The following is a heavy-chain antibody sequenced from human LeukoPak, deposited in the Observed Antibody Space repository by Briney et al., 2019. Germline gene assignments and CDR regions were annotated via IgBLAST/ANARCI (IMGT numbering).Heavy chain of an antibody. D-gene: IGHD3-22*01. J-gene: IGHJ4*02. CDR1: GYTFTGHY. CDR2: ISPSGGT. Sequence: ASVKVSCKASGYTFTGHYMHWMRQAPGQGLEWMGWISPSGGTNYAQKLQGRVTMTRDTSISTAYMELSGLTSDDTAVYYCASVTYSDYDDFDSWGQGTLVTVSS. V-gene: IGHV1-2*02. CDR3: ASVTYSDYDDFDS.